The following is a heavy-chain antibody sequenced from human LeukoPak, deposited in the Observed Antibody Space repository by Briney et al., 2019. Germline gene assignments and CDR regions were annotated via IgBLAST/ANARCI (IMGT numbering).Heavy chain of an antibody. J-gene: IGHJ4*02. CDR3: ARVYRGSYFGYYFDY. V-gene: IGHV3-53*01. D-gene: IGHD1-26*01. Sequence: GGSLRLSCAASGFTVSSNYMSWVRQAPGKGLEWVSVISSGGSTYYADSVKGRFTISRDNSKNTLYLQMNSLRAEDTAVYYCARVYRGSYFGYYFDYWGQGTLVTVSS. CDR1: GFTVSSNY. CDR2: ISSGGST.